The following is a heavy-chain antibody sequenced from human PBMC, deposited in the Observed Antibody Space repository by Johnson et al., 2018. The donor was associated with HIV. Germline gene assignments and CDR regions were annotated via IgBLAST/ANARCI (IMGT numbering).Heavy chain of an antibody. J-gene: IGHJ3*02. V-gene: IGHV3-20*04. CDR1: GFTFEDYG. CDR2: LTWNGGST. Sequence: MLLVESGGRVVRPGGSLRLSCAASGFTFEDYGMSWVREAPGKGLEWVSGLTWNGGSTGYVDSVKGRFTISRDNAKNSLYLQMNSLRAEDTALYYCARVRTAAGFDAFDIWGQGTMVTVSS. CDR3: ARVRTAAGFDAFDI. D-gene: IGHD6-13*01.